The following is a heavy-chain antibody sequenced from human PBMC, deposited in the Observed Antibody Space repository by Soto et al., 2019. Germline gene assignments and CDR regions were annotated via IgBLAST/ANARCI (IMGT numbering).Heavy chain of an antibody. Sequence: QVTLKETGPVLVKPTEPLTLTCTASGFSLSNSRMGVSWIRQPPGKALEWLAHIFSNDEKSYSPSLKSRLTISKYTSKRPVVLTMPNMAPVDTATYYCARTMVVDGWFQPWGQGTPVTVSS. V-gene: IGHV2-26*01. CDR3: ARTMVVDGWFQP. D-gene: IGHD3-22*01. CDR1: GFSLSNSRMG. J-gene: IGHJ5*02. CDR2: IFSNDEK.